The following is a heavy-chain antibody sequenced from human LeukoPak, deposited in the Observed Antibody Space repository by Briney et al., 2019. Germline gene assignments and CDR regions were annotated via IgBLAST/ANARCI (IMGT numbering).Heavy chain of an antibody. CDR1: GGSIRSSSHY. D-gene: IGHD2-2*02. CDR2: IHYDGTT. CDR3: AGTKYCSSTSCFTYYYGMDV. Sequence: PSETLSLTCTVSGGSIRSSSHYWGWIRQSPGSGLEWIGSIHYDGTTYYNPSLKSRVTISVDTSKNQFSLKLSSVTAADTAVYYCAGTKYCSSTSCFTYYYGMDVWGQGTTVTVSS. V-gene: IGHV4-39*07. J-gene: IGHJ6*02.